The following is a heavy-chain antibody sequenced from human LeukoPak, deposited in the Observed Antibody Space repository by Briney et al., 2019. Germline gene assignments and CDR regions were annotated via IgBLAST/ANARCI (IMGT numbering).Heavy chain of an antibody. V-gene: IGHV4-59*01. CDR1: GGSISTYY. J-gene: IGHJ3*02. CDR2: MYYSGIT. Sequence: SETLSLTCTVSGGSISTYYWSWIRQPPGRGLEWIGHMYYSGITNYNPSLKSRVTISVDTSKNQFSLKLSSVTAADTAVYYCARVNRVDFDIWGQGTMVTVSS. CDR3: ARVNRVDFDI.